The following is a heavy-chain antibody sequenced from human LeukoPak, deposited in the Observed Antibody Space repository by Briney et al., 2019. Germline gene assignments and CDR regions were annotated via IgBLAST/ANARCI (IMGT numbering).Heavy chain of an antibody. J-gene: IGHJ6*02. CDR2: INPNSGGT. D-gene: IGHD6-6*01. CDR3: ARVLRRSRRVYYYGMDV. Sequence: ASVKVSCKASGYTFTGYHMHWVRQAPGQGLEWMGWINPNSGGTNYAQKFQGRVTMTRDTSISTAYMELSRLRSYDTAVYYCARVLRRSRRVYYYGMDVWGQGTTVTVSS. V-gene: IGHV1-2*02. CDR1: GYTFTGYH.